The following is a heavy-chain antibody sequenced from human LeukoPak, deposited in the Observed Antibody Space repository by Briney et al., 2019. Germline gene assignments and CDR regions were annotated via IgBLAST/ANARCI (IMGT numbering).Heavy chain of an antibody. J-gene: IGHJ5*02. D-gene: IGHD3-3*01. CDR1: GYTFTSYY. Sequence: ASVKVSCKASGYTFTSYYMYWVRQAPGQGLEWMGIINPSGGSTSYAQKFQGRVTMTRDTSTSTVYMELSSLRSEDTAVYYCARDYYDFWSGYTANNWFDPWGQGTLVTVSS. CDR3: ARDYYDFWSGYTANNWFDP. CDR2: INPSGGST. V-gene: IGHV1-46*01.